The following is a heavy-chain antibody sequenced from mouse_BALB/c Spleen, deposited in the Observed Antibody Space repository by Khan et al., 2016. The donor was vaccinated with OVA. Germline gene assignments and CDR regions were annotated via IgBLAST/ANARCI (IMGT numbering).Heavy chain of an antibody. D-gene: IGHD2-9*01. CDR3: GRAYYGNDREAMDY. V-gene: IGHV2-6-7*01. CDR2: IWGYGSS. Sequence: QVQLKESGPGLVAPSQSLSITCTVSGFSLTGYGVHWVRQPPGKGLEWLGIIWGYGSSANYTALNSRLNPSKDNSTSQVFLKMNSLQTDDTARYYCGRAYYGNDREAMDYWGQGTSVTVSS. J-gene: IGHJ4*01. CDR1: GFSLTGYG.